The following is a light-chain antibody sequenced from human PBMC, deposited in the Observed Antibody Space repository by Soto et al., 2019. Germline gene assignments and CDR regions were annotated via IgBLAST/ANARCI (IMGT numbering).Light chain of an antibody. CDR3: CSYAGSSTVV. V-gene: IGLV2-23*02. CDR2: EVN. CDR1: SSDVGSYNL. J-gene: IGLJ3*02. Sequence: QSALTQPASVSGSPGQSITISCTGTSSDVGSYNLVSWYQHHPGKAPKVLIYEVNKRPSGVSDHFSGSKSGNTASLTISGLQAEDEADYYCCSYAGSSTVVFGGGTKLTVL.